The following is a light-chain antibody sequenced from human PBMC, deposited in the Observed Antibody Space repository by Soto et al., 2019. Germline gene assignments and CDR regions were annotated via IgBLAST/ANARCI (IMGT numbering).Light chain of an antibody. CDR3: QQRSSWPLT. J-gene: IGKJ4*01. V-gene: IGKV3D-11*01. CDR2: DTF. CDR1: QDISTY. Sequence: IFLTQSQSTLSFSPLELATLSWRASQDISTYLAWYQQKPGQAPRLFIYDTFNRVSGVPDRFSGSGSGTVFTLTINNVAPEDSAIYYCQQRSSWPLTFGGGTKVDIK.